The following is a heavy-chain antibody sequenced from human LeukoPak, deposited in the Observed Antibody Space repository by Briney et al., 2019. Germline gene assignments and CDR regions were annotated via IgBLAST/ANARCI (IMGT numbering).Heavy chain of an antibody. D-gene: IGHD6-13*01. CDR2: IKQDGSEK. CDR1: GFTFSSYA. V-gene: IGHV3-7*01. J-gene: IGHJ5*02. Sequence: GGSLRLSCAASGFTFSSYAMSWVRQAPGKGLEWVANIKQDGSEKYYVDSVKGRFTISRDNAKNSLYLQMNSLRAEDTAVYYCARVSSSWYSLNWFDPWGQGTLVTVSS. CDR3: ARVSSSWYSLNWFDP.